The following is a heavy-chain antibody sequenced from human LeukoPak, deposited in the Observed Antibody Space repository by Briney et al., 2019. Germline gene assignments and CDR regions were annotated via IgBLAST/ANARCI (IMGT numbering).Heavy chain of an antibody. J-gene: IGHJ4*02. CDR2: ISGSGGST. D-gene: IGHD3-10*01. V-gene: IGHV3-23*01. Sequence: GGTLRLSCAASGFTFSSHGMSWVRQAPGKGLEWVSAISGSGGSTYYADSVKGRFTMSRDNSKNTLYLQMSSLRAEDTAVYYCARVIDLYYYGSGSLIAPGYFDYWGQGTLVTVSS. CDR3: ARVIDLYYYGSGSLIAPGYFDY. CDR1: GFTFSSHG.